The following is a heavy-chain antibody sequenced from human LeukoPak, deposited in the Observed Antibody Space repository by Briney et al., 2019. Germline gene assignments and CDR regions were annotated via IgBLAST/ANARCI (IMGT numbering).Heavy chain of an antibody. D-gene: IGHD3-9*01. J-gene: IGHJ4*02. CDR1: GGTFSSYA. CDR2: MNPKSGGT. CDR3: ARSPDILTGEKFDY. V-gene: IGHV1-2*02. Sequence: GASVKVSCKASGGTFSSYAISWVRQAPGQGLEWMGWMNPKSGGTNYAQKFEARVTMNRGTSISTAYMELSRLRFDDTAVYYCARSPDILTGEKFDYWGQGTLVTVSS.